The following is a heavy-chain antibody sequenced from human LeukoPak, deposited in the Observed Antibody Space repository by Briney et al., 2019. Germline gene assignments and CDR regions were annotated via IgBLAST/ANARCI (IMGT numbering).Heavy chain of an antibody. D-gene: IGHD6-13*01. Sequence: KSSETLSLTCTVPGGSISSYYWSWIRQPPGKGLEWIGYIYYSGSTNYNPSLKSRVTISVDTSKNQFSLKLSSVTAADTAVYYCARGALVAAAGKRYFDLWGRGTLVTVSS. J-gene: IGHJ2*01. CDR2: IYYSGST. V-gene: IGHV4-59*01. CDR1: GGSISSYY. CDR3: ARGALVAAAGKRYFDL.